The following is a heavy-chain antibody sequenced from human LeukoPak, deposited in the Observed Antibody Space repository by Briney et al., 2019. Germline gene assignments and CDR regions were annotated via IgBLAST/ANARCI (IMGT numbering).Heavy chain of an antibody. CDR3: ASGRGIENSSPLDY. D-gene: IGHD6-6*01. CDR2: ISGSGGST. CDR1: GFTFRNYA. J-gene: IGHJ4*02. Sequence: PGGSLRLSCAASGFTFRNYAMSWVRQAPGKGLEWVSTISGSGGSTYYADSVKGRFTISRDNSKNTLYLQMNSLRDEDTAVYYCASGRGIENSSPLDYWGEGTLVTVHS. V-gene: IGHV3-23*01.